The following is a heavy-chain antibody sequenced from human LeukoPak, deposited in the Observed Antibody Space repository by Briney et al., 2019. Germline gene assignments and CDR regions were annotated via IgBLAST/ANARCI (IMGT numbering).Heavy chain of an antibody. CDR2: IYYSGST. Sequence: SETLSLTCTVSGGSISSSSYYWGWIRQPPGRGLEWIGSIYYSGSTYYNPSLKSRVTISVDTSKNQFSLKLSSVTAADTAVYYCARAQYYSSSWKGREFDYWGQGTLVTVSS. CDR3: ARAQYYSSSWKGREFDY. V-gene: IGHV4-39*01. CDR1: GGSISSSSYY. J-gene: IGHJ4*02. D-gene: IGHD6-13*01.